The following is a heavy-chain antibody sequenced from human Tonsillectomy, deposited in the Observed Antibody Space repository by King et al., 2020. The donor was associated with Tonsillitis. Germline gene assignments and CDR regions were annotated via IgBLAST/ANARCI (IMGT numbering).Heavy chain of an antibody. Sequence: QLQESGPGLVKPSETLSLTCTVSGGSISSYYWSWIRQPPGKGLEWMVYIYYSGSTNSNPSLKSRVTISVDTSKNQFSLKLSSVTAADTAVYYCARTITIFGVVIEYYFDYWGQGTLVTVSS. CDR2: IYYSGST. J-gene: IGHJ4*02. CDR1: GGSISSYY. V-gene: IGHV4-59*08. D-gene: IGHD3-3*01. CDR3: ARTITIFGVVIEYYFDY.